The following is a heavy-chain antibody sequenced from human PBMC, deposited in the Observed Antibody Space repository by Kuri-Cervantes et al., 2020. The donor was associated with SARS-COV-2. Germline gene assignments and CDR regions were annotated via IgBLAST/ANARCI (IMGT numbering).Heavy chain of an antibody. CDR3: ARDSSCWYWVLGY. Sequence: ASVKVSCKASGYTFTGYYMHWVRQAPGQGLEWMGWISPNSGGTNYAQKFQGRVTMTRDTSISTAYMELSRLRSDDTAVYYCARDSSCWYWVLGYWGQGTLVTVSS. D-gene: IGHD6-19*01. V-gene: IGHV1-2*02. J-gene: IGHJ4*02. CDR2: ISPNSGGT. CDR1: GYTFTGYY.